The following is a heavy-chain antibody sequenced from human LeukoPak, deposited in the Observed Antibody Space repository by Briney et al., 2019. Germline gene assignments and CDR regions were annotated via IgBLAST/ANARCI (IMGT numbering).Heavy chain of an antibody. CDR3: ARSVVRGVIISPDYYYGMDV. Sequence: GSSVKVSCKASGGTFSSYAISWVRQAPGQGLEWMAGIIPIFGTANYAQKFQGRVTITADESTSTAYMELSSLRSEDTAVYYCARSVVRGVIISPDYYYGMDVWGQGTTVTVSS. D-gene: IGHD3-10*01. CDR2: IIPIFGTA. J-gene: IGHJ6*02. V-gene: IGHV1-69*01. CDR1: GGTFSSYA.